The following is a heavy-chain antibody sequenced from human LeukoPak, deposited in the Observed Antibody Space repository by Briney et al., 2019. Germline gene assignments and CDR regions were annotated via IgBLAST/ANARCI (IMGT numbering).Heavy chain of an antibody. J-gene: IGHJ3*02. CDR3: AREMTTVTNDAFDI. D-gene: IGHD4-17*01. CDR1: GYTFTSYG. Sequence: ASVKVSCKASGYTFTSYGISWVRQAPGQGLEWMGWISAYNGNTNYAQKLQGRVTMTTDTSTSTAYMELRSLRSDDTAVYYCAREMTTVTNDAFDIWGQGTMVTVSS. CDR2: ISAYNGNT. V-gene: IGHV1-18*01.